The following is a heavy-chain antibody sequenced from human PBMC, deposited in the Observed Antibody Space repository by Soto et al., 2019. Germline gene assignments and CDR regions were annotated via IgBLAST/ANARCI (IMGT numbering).Heavy chain of an antibody. J-gene: IGHJ4*02. CDR1: GVYIIIDNW. CDR2: VYHSGST. V-gene: IGHV4-4*02. CDR3: ARGLFSSSSG. D-gene: IGHD6-6*01. Sequence: PSETLSLTCAVSGVYIIIDNWWMWVRQSPGKGLEWIGEVYHSGSTNYNPSLKSRVTMSVDKSKNQFSLKLRSVTAADTAVYYCARGLFSSSSGWGQGTLVTVSS.